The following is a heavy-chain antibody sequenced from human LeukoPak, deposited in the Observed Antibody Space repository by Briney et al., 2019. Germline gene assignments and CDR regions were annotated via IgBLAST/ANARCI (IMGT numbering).Heavy chain of an antibody. Sequence: PGGSLRLSCAASGFAFRNYNMNWVRQAPGKGLEWVSYISGGTGTIYYADSVKGRFTISRDNARDSLYLQMNSLRAEDTAVYYYAFSGIYGVYWGQGTLVTVSS. J-gene: IGHJ4*02. V-gene: IGHV3-48*01. CDR1: GFAFRNYN. CDR2: ISGGTGTI. CDR3: AFSGIYGVY. D-gene: IGHD1-26*01.